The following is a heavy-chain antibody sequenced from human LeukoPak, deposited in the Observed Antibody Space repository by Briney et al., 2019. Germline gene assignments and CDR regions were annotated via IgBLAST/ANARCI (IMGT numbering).Heavy chain of an antibody. J-gene: IGHJ2*01. CDR2: IYTSGST. D-gene: IGHD3-10*01. CDR3: ARDYNPLQDWYFDL. V-gene: IGHV4-61*02. CDR1: GGSISSGSYH. Sequence: PSETLSLTCTVSGGSISSGSYHWSWIRQPARKGLEWIGRIYTSGSTNYNPSLKSRVTISVDTSKNQFSLKLSSVTAEDTAVYYCARDYNPLQDWYFDLWGRGTLVTVSS.